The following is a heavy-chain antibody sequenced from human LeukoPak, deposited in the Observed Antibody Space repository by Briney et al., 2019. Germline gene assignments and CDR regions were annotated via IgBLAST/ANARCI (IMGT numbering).Heavy chain of an antibody. CDR3: ARRAGDYSHPYDY. Sequence: GESLKIYCKGSGYSFTCYWSGWVRQMPVNGLGSMVIIYPVDSDTRYSPSFQGQVNISADKSISTAYLQWSSLKASDTAMYYCARRAGDYSHPYDYWGQGTLVTVSS. J-gene: IGHJ4*02. CDR2: IYPVDSDT. V-gene: IGHV5-51*01. D-gene: IGHD3-22*01. CDR1: GYSFTCYW.